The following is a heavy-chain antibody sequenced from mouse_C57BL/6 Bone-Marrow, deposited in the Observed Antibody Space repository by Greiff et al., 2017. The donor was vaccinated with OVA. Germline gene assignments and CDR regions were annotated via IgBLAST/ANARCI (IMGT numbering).Heavy chain of an antibody. CDR1: GYSITSGYY. CDR2: ISYDGSN. CDR3: ARGFTTVVATRGAMDY. Sequence: EVKLEESGPGLVKPSQSLSLTCSVTGYSITSGYYWNWIRQFPGNKLEWMGYISYDGSNNYNHSLKNRISITRDTYKNQFFLKLNSVTTEDTATYYCARGFTTVVATRGAMDYWGQGTSVTVSS. J-gene: IGHJ4*01. V-gene: IGHV3-6*01. D-gene: IGHD1-1*01.